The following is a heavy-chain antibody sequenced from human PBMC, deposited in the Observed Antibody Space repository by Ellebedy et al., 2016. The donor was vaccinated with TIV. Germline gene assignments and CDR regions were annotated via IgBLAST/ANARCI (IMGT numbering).Heavy chain of an antibody. V-gene: IGHV3-7*01. Sequence: GESLKISXAGSGFTLNIFWMSWVRQAPGKGPEWVATIKKDASEKYYVDSVKGRFTISRDNAKNSLYLQMNSLRAEDTAVYYCARVGGSYYYRPGGFDYWGQGTLVTVSS. D-gene: IGHD1-26*01. CDR2: IKKDASEK. CDR1: GFTLNIFW. CDR3: ARVGGSYYYRPGGFDY. J-gene: IGHJ4*02.